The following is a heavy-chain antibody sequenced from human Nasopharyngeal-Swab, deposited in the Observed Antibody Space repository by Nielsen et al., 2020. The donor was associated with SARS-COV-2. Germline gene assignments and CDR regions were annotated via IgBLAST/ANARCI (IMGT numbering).Heavy chain of an antibody. CDR3: AKDIVRGVMDAFDI. Sequence: GESLKISCAASGFTFSSYGMHWVRRAPGKGLEWVAVISYDGSNKYYADSVKGRFTISRDNAKNSLYLQMNSLRAEDTALYYCAKDIVRGVMDAFDIWGQGTMVTVSS. CDR1: GFTFSSYG. V-gene: IGHV3-30*18. J-gene: IGHJ3*02. CDR2: ISYDGSNK. D-gene: IGHD3-10*01.